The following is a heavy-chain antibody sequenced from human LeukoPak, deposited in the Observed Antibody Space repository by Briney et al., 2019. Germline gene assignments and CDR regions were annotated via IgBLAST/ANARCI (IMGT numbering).Heavy chain of an antibody. CDR3: ARTAQLEVTSNWFDP. CDR2: IIPIFGTA. J-gene: IGHJ5*02. Sequence: SVKVSCKASGYTFTGYYMHWVRQAPGQGLEWMGGIIPIFGTANYAQKFQGRVTITADESTSTAYMELSSLGSEDTAVYYCARTAQLEVTSNWFDPWGQGTLVTVSS. D-gene: IGHD6-13*01. V-gene: IGHV1-69*13. CDR1: GYTFTGYY.